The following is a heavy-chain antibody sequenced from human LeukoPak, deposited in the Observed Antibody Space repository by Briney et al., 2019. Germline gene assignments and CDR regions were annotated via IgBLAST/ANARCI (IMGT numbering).Heavy chain of an antibody. Sequence: GGSRRLSCAASGFTFSNYSMNWVRQAPGMGLEWVSSISSSSSYIYYADSVKGRFTISRDNAKNSLYLQMNSLRAEDTAVYYCASGGTLGVITDWGQGTLVPVSS. V-gene: IGHV3-21*01. CDR3: ASGGTLGVITD. D-gene: IGHD2-21*01. J-gene: IGHJ4*02. CDR1: GFTFSNYS. CDR2: ISSSSSYI.